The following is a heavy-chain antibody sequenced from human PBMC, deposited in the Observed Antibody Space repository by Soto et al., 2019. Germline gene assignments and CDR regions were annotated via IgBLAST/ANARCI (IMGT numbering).Heavy chain of an antibody. V-gene: IGHV1-69*13. CDR2: IIPIFGTA. CDR1: GGTFSSYG. J-gene: IGHJ4*02. D-gene: IGHD3-22*01. Sequence: SVKVSCKASGGTFSSYGISWVLQAPGQGLEWMGGIIPIFGTANYAQKFQGRVTITADESTSTAYMELSSLRSEDTAVYYCAREVSYYDSSGYYLDYWGQGTLVTVSS. CDR3: AREVSYYDSSGYYLDY.